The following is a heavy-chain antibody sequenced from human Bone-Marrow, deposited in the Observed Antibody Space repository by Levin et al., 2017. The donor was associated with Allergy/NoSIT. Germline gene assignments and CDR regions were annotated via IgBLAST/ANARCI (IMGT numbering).Heavy chain of an antibody. D-gene: IGHD6-19*01. CDR2: IYPGDSDT. J-gene: IGHJ5*02. CDR3: ATSRSGNSNWFDP. Sequence: KVSCQGSGYDISSYWIAWVRLMPGKGLEWVGIIYPGDSDTIYSPSYEGHVTISADKSINTAYLQWSSLKASDTAMYYCATSRSGNSNWFDPWGQGTLVTVSS. CDR1: GYDISSYW. V-gene: IGHV5-51*01.